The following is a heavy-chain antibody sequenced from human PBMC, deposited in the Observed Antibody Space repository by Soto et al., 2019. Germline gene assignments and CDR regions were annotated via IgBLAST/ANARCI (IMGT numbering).Heavy chain of an antibody. Sequence: SETLYLTCSVSGGSINSSSYFWGWVRQPPGKGLEWIGSIYYSGSTYYNPSLRSRVTISVDTSKNQFSLKLSSVTAADTAVFYCARHYSSGSRNWFDPWGQGTLVTVSS. V-gene: IGHV4-39*01. CDR1: GGSINSSSYF. J-gene: IGHJ5*02. CDR3: ARHYSSGSRNWFDP. D-gene: IGHD6-19*01. CDR2: IYYSGST.